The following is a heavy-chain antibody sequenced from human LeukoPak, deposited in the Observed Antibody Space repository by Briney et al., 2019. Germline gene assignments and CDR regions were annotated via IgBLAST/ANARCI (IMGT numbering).Heavy chain of an antibody. J-gene: IGHJ4*02. D-gene: IGHD3-16*02. CDR3: ARDSIVNFDF. CDR1: GFTFSSYE. CDR2: ISSSGSTI. V-gene: IGHV3-48*03. Sequence: PGGSLRLSCAASGFTFSSYEMNWVRQAPGKGLEWVSYISSSGSTIYYEDSVKGRFTITRDNDKTSLYLQMSSLRAEDTAVYYCARDSIVNFDFWGQGTLVTVSS.